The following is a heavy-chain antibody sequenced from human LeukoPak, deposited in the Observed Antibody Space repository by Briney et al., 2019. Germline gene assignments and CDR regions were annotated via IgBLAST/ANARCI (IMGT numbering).Heavy chain of an antibody. CDR1: GFTFSSYA. CDR3: ATESSGALDF. D-gene: IGHD1-26*01. CDR2: ISGSGGST. Sequence: PGGSLRLSCAASGFTFSSYAMSWVRQAPGKGLEWVSAISGSGGSTYYADSVKGRFTISRDNAKNSLYLQINSLRAEDTAVYYCATESSGALDFWGQGTLVTVSS. J-gene: IGHJ4*02. V-gene: IGHV3-23*01.